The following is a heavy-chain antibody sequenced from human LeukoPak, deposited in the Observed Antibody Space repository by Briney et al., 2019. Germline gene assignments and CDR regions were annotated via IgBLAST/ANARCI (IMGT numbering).Heavy chain of an antibody. CDR3: ARDQEGRYSGSYPSGY. D-gene: IGHD1-26*01. CDR2: ISYDGSNK. Sequence: GGSLRLSCAASGFTFSSYAMHWVRQAPGKGLEWVAVISYDGSNKYYADSVKGRFTISRDNSKNTPYLQMNSLRAEDTAVYYCARDQEGRYSGSYPSGYWGQGTLVTGSS. J-gene: IGHJ4*02. CDR1: GFTFSSYA. V-gene: IGHV3-30*01.